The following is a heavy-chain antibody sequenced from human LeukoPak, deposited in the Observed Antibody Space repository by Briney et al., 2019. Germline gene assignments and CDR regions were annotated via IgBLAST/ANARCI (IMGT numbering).Heavy chain of an antibody. D-gene: IGHD1-14*01. CDR3: AKDKGAVTGTFDY. J-gene: IGHJ4*02. V-gene: IGHV3-23*01. Sequence: PGGSLRLSCAASGFTFSTYAMSWVRQAPGKGLEWVSGLTGGGGGTSYADSVKGRFTISRDNSKNTLYLQMSSLRAEDTAVYYCAKDKGAVTGTFDYWGQGTLVTVSS. CDR2: LTGGGGGT. CDR1: GFTFSTYA.